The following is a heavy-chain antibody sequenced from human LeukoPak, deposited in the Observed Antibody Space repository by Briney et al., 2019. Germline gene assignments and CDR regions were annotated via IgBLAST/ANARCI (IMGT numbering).Heavy chain of an antibody. Sequence: GGSLRLSCAASGFTFSSYAMSWVRQAPGKGLEWVSTISGSGGSTYYADSVKGRFTISRDNSKNTLYLQMNSLRGEDTAVYYCAKVFYDSSGVFDYWGQGTLVTVSS. D-gene: IGHD3-22*01. J-gene: IGHJ4*02. CDR1: GFTFSSYA. V-gene: IGHV3-23*01. CDR3: AKVFYDSSGVFDY. CDR2: ISGSGGST.